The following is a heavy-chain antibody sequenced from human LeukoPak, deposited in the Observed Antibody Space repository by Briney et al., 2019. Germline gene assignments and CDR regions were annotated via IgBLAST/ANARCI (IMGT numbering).Heavy chain of an antibody. CDR2: ISYSGST. V-gene: IGHV4-59*08. D-gene: IGHD4-11*01. Sequence: SEPLSLPCTVSGRSIYNYYWSWIRQPPGKGREWIGYISYSGSTHYNPSLKSRVTISVDTSKNQFSLKLSSVTAADTAVYYCARAVILYYFDYWGQGTLVTVSS. CDR1: GRSIYNYY. CDR3: ARAVILYYFDY. J-gene: IGHJ4*02.